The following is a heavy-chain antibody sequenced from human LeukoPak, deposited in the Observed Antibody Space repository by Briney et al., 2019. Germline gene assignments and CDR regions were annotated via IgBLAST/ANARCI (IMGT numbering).Heavy chain of an antibody. Sequence: ASVKVSCRASGYTFTGYYMHWVRQAPGQGLEWMGWINPNSGGTNYAQKFQGRVTMTRDTSISTAYMELSRLRSDDTAVYYCAREFWSGYYPDYWGRGTLVTVSP. D-gene: IGHD3-3*01. CDR2: INPNSGGT. V-gene: IGHV1-2*02. CDR1: GYTFTGYY. CDR3: AREFWSGYYPDY. J-gene: IGHJ4*02.